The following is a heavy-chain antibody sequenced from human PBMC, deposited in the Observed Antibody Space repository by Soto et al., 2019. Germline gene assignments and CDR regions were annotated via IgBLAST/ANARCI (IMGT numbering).Heavy chain of an antibody. V-gene: IGHV4-59*01. CDR1: GGSISSYY. J-gene: IGHJ6*03. D-gene: IGHD6-6*01. CDR3: ASLAAPQYYYYYMDG. CDR2: IYYSGST. Sequence: PSETLSLTCTVSGGSISSYYWSWIRQPPGKGLEWIGYIYYSGSTNYNPSLKSRVTISVDTSKNQFSLKLTSVTAADTAVYYCASLAAPQYYYYYMDGWGKGTTVTVSS.